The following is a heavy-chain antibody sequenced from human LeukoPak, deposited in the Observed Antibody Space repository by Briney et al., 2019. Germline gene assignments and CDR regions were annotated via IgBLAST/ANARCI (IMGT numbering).Heavy chain of an antibody. V-gene: IGHV3-53*01. D-gene: IGHD3-16*01. CDR1: GFTFSYYS. CDR2: LYSGGST. CDR3: ARDWGSGRDTFDI. Sequence: PGGSLRLSCAASGFTFSYYSMNWVRQAPGKGLEWVSVLYSGGSTKYADSVRGRFTISRDNSKNTLYLQMNSLRAEDTAVYYCARDWGSGRDTFDIWGQGTMVTVSS. J-gene: IGHJ3*02.